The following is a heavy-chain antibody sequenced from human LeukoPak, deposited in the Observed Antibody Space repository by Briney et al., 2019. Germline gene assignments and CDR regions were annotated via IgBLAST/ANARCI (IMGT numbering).Heavy chain of an antibody. V-gene: IGHV1-69*13. D-gene: IGHD5-18*01. CDR2: IIPIFGTA. Sequence: GASVKVSCKASGGTFCSYAISWVRQAPGQGLEWMGGIIPIFGTANYAQKFQGRVTITADESTSTAYMELSSLRSEDTAVYYCAGGLSAGGYSSYYFDYWGQGTLVTVSS. CDR3: AGGLSAGGYSSYYFDY. CDR1: GGTFCSYA. J-gene: IGHJ4*02.